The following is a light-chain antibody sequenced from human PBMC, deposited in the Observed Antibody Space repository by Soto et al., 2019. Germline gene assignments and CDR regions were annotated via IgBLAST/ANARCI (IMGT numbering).Light chain of an antibody. CDR2: GNT. J-gene: IGLJ2*01. CDR1: SSNIGAGYD. V-gene: IGLV1-40*01. Sequence: QSVLTQPPSVSGAPGQRVTISCTGSSSNIGAGYDVHWYQQLPGTAPKLLIYGNTNRPSGVPDRFSGSKSGTSASLAITGLQVEDEADYYCQSYDSRLSGHVIFGGGTKLTVL. CDR3: QSYDSRLSGHVI.